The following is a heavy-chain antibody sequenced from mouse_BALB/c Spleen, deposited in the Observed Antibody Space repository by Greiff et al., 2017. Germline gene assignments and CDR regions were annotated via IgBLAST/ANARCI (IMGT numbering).Heavy chain of an antibody. V-gene: IGHV5-6-5*01. CDR1: GFTFSSYA. CDR2: LSSGGST. D-gene: IGHD1-1*01. CDR3: TRALLQREYYFDY. J-gene: IGHJ2*01. Sequence: EVQLMESGGGLVKPGGSLQLSCAASGFTFSSYAMSWVRQTPEKRLEWVAPLSSGGSTYYPDSVKGRFTISRDQARNILYLQRSSLRSEDTSLYYCTRALLQREYYFDYWGQGTTHTVSS.